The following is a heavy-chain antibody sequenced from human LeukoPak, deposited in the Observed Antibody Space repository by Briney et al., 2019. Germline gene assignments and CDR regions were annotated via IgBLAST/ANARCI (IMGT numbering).Heavy chain of an antibody. J-gene: IGHJ6*02. V-gene: IGHV3-48*04. CDR1: GFIFNSYS. CDR2: ISTSSSTI. CDR3: ARDVYDPPTYYYYGMDV. Sequence: GGSLRLSCAASGFIFNSYSMNWVRQAPGKGLEWVSYISTSSSTIYYADSVKGRFTISRDIAKNSLYLQMNSLRAEDTAMYYCARDVYDPPTYYYYGMDVWGQGTTVTVSS. D-gene: IGHD5/OR15-5a*01.